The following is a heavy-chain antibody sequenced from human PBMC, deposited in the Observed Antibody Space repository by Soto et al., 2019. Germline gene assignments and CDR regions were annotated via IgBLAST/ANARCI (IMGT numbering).Heavy chain of an antibody. CDR1: GYTFTSYY. CDR2: INPSGGST. D-gene: IGHD1-26*01. J-gene: IGHJ4*02. V-gene: IGHV1-46*03. Sequence: QVQLVQSGAEVKKPGASVKVSCKASGYTFTSYYMHWVRQAPGQGLEWMGIINPSGGSTSYAQKFQGRGTITRDTATRSVYRELSSLRSEDTAGSYCASGGSYSPRAPIDYWGQGTLVTVSS. CDR3: ASGGSYSPRAPIDY.